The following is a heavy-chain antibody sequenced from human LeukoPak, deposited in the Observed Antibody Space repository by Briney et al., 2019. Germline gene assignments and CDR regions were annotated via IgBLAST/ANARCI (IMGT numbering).Heavy chain of an antibody. CDR2: INPNSGGT. Sequence: GASVKVSCKASGYTFTSYGISWVRQAPGQGLEWMGWINPNSGGTNYAQKFQGRVTMTRDTSISTAYMELSRLRSDDTAVYYCARDLEYYDSSGGSPGSDGFDIWGQGTMVTVSS. D-gene: IGHD3-22*01. CDR1: GYTFTSYG. V-gene: IGHV1-2*02. J-gene: IGHJ3*02. CDR3: ARDLEYYDSSGGSPGSDGFDI.